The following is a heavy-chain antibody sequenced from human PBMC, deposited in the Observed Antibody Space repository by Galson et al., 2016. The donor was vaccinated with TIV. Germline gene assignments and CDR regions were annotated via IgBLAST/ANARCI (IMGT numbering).Heavy chain of an antibody. D-gene: IGHD1-26*01. CDR2: ITWNADNT. Sequence: SLRLSCAASGFTFDDYGMSWVRQAPGKGLEWVSGITWNADNTGYADSVRGRFTISRDNAKNSLYLQMNSLRVEDTALYYCARGGGSYYAVDSWGQGTLVTVSS. CDR1: GFTFDDYG. CDR3: ARGGGSYYAVDS. V-gene: IGHV3-20*04. J-gene: IGHJ4*02.